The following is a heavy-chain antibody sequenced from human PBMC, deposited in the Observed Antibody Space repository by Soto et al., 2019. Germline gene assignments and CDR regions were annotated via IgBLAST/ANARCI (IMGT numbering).Heavy chain of an antibody. CDR1: GYSFPNYW. Sequence: GESLKISCTASGYSFPNYWIGWVRQVPGQGLEWMGIIYPGDSDTKYSPSFQGQVTITADKSISTAYLQWSSLKASDTAMYYCARSRMRYYYYGMDVWGQGTTVTVSS. CDR2: IYPGDSDT. J-gene: IGHJ6*02. CDR3: ARSRMRYYYYGMDV. V-gene: IGHV5-51*01.